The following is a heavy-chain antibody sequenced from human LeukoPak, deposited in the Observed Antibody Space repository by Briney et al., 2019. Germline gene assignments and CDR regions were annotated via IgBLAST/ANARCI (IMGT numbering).Heavy chain of an antibody. V-gene: IGHV1-2*04. CDR2: INPNSGGT. CDR1: GYTFTGYY. D-gene: IGHD6-13*01. CDR3: ARGCIAAEVIYYYGMDV. Sequence: ASVKVSCKASGYTFTGYYMHWVRQAPGQGLEWMGWINPNSGGTNYAQKFQGWVTMTRDTSISTAYMELSRLRSDDTAVYYCARGCIAAEVIYYYGMDVWGQGTTVTVSS. J-gene: IGHJ6*02.